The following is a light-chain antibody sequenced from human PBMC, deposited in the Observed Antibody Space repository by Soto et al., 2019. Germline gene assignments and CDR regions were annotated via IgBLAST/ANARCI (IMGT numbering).Light chain of an antibody. Sequence: QLVLTQPPSVSGAPGQTFTITCTGSSSNIGAGYDVHWYQQLPGRAPQLLIFGNNNRPSGVPDRFSGSKSGTSASLAIAGLQDEDEADYYCQSYDSSLGGFWVFGGGTKLTVL. CDR1: SSNIGAGYD. CDR3: QSYDSSLGGFWV. CDR2: GNN. V-gene: IGLV1-40*01. J-gene: IGLJ3*02.